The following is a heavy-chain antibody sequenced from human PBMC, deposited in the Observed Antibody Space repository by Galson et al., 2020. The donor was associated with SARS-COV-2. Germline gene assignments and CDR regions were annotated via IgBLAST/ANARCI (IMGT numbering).Heavy chain of an antibody. CDR2: INSDGSST. V-gene: IGHV3-74*01. J-gene: IGHJ4*02. CDR3: ARGAIHFGVVQYYFDY. D-gene: IGHD3-3*01. CDR1: GFTFSSYW. Sequence: TGGSLRLSCAASGFTFSSYWMHWVRQAPGKGLVWVSRINSDGSSTSYADSVKGRFTISRDNAKNTLYLQMNSLRAEDTAVYYCARGAIHFGVVQYYFDYWGQGTLVTVSS.